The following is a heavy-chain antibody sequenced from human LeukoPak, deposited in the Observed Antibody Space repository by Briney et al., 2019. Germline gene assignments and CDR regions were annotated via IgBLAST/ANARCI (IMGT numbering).Heavy chain of an antibody. Sequence: ASVKVSCKASGYTFTSYGISWVRQAPGQGLEWVGLISAYNGNTNYAQKLQGRVTMTTDTSTSTAHMELRSLRSDDTAVYYCASTTYYDILTEPFDPWGQGTLVTVSS. V-gene: IGHV1-18*01. CDR2: ISAYNGNT. D-gene: IGHD3-9*01. CDR3: ASTTYYDILTEPFDP. CDR1: GYTFTSYG. J-gene: IGHJ5*02.